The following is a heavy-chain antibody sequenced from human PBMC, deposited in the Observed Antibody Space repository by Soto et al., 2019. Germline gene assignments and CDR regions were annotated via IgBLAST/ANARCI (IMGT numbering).Heavy chain of an antibody. J-gene: IGHJ4*02. CDR3: AKGGWFGELLYPFDY. CDR1: GFTFSSYG. CDR2: ISYDGSNK. V-gene: IGHV3-30*18. D-gene: IGHD3-10*01. Sequence: GGSLRLSCAASGFTFSSYGMHWVRQAPGKGLEWVAVISYDGSNKHYADSVKGRFTISRDNSKNTLYLQMNSLRAEDTAVYYCAKGGWFGELLYPFDYWGQGTLVNVSS.